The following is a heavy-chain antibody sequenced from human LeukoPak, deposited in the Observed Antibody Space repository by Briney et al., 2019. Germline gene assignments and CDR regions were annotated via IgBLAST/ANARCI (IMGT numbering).Heavy chain of an antibody. CDR1: GFTFSSYG. D-gene: IGHD4-17*01. V-gene: IGHV3-30*18. CDR2: ISYDGSNK. Sequence: GGSLRLSCAASGFTFSSYGMHWVRQAPGKGLECVAVISYDGSNKYYADSVKGRFTISRDNSKNTLYLQMNSLRAEDTAVYYCAKGHDYGDYVDYWGQGTLVTVSS. CDR3: AKGHDYGDYVDY. J-gene: IGHJ4*02.